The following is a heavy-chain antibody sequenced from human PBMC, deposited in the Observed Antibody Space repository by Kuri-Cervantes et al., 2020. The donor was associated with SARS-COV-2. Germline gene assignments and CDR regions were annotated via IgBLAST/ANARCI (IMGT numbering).Heavy chain of an antibody. J-gene: IGHJ6*03. Sequence: GESLKISCAASGFTVSSNYMSWVRQAPGKGLEWVSVIYSCGSTYYADSVKGRFTISRDNAKNSLYLQMNSLRAEDTAVYYCASLLSGGGAHLYYFYMDAWGKGTSVTVSS. CDR3: ASLLSGGGAHLYYFYMDA. CDR2: IYSCGST. CDR1: GFTVSSNY. V-gene: IGHV3-66*01. D-gene: IGHD3-16*01.